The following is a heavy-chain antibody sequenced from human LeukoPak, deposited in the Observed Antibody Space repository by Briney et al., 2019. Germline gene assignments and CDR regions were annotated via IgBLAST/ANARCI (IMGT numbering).Heavy chain of an antibody. D-gene: IGHD3-22*01. CDR2: IYYSGST. CDR3: ASGADYYDSSGYPNPFDY. J-gene: IGHJ4*02. V-gene: IGHV4-39*07. CDR1: GGSISSSSYY. Sequence: PSETLSLTCTVSGGSISSSSYYWGWIRQPPGKGLEWIGSIYYSGSTYYNPSLKSRVTISVDTSKNQFSLKLSSVTAADTAVYYCASGADYYDSSGYPNPFDYWGQGTLVTVSS.